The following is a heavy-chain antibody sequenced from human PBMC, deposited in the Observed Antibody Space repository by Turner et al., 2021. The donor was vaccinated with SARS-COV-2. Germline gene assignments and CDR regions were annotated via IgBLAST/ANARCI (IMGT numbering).Heavy chain of an antibody. CDR3: ARLPVGYYGSGSYYHYGMDV. Sequence: QLQLQESGPGLVKPSETLSLTCPVSGCSISSRSYYWGWIRQPPGKGLGWIGSIYCSGSTYYTPSLKSRVTISVDTSKNQFSLKLSSVTAADTAVYYCARLPVGYYGSGSYYHYGMDVWGQGTTVTVSS. CDR2: IYCSGST. J-gene: IGHJ6*02. V-gene: IGHV4-39*01. D-gene: IGHD3-10*01. CDR1: GCSISSRSYY.